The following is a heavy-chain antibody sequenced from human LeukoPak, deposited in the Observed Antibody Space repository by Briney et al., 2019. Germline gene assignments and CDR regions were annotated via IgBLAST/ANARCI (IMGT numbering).Heavy chain of an antibody. CDR3: AREILGGFNPGAY. CDR1: LDSSTSNF. J-gene: IGHJ4*02. Sequence: SETLSLTCTVSLDSSTSNFWSWVRQPPGKGLEWIGEIHRSGSPNYNPSLQSRVTISIDRSRNQIVLELSSVTAADTAVYYCAREILGGFNPGAYWGQGTLVTVSS. V-gene: IGHV4-4*02. D-gene: IGHD1-14*01. CDR2: IHRSGSP.